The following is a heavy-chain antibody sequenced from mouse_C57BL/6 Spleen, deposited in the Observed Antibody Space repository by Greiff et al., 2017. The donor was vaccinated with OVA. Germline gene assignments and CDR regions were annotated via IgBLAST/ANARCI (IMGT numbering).Heavy chain of an antibody. CDR3: ARQHYSNSMED. V-gene: IGHV5-12*01. J-gene: IGHJ4*01. Sequence: EVKLMESGGGLVQPGGSLKLSCAASGFTFSDYYMYWVRQTPEKRLEWVAYISNGGGSTYYPDNVKGRFTFSIDNAKNTLYLQMSRLKAEDTAMYYCARQHYSNSMEDWGQGTSVTVSS. D-gene: IGHD2-5*01. CDR1: GFTFSDYY. CDR2: ISNGGGST.